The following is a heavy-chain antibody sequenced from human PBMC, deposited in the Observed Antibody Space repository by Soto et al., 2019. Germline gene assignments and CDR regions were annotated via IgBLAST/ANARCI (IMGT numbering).Heavy chain of an antibody. J-gene: IGHJ4*02. CDR3: ARDKITGLFDY. V-gene: IGHV4-34*01. CDR1: GGSFSGYY. D-gene: IGHD2-8*02. Sequence: QVQLQQWGAGLLKPSETLSLTCAVYGGSFSGYYWTWIRQPPGTGLEWIGEINHSGSTNYNPSLKSRVTISADTSKNQFSLKPTSVTAADTAVYYCARDKITGLFDYWCQGTLVTFSS. CDR2: INHSGST.